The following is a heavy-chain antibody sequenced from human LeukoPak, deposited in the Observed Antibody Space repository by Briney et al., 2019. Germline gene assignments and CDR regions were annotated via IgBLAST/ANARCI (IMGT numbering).Heavy chain of an antibody. V-gene: IGHV1-3*01. Sequence: ASVKVSCKASGYTFTSYAMHWVRQAPGQRLEWMGWINAGNGNTKYSQKFQGRVTITRDTSASTAYMELSSLRSEDTAVYYCARKRDYYHGPAPFDPWGQGTLVTVSS. CDR2: INAGNGNT. J-gene: IGHJ5*02. CDR1: GYTFTSYA. D-gene: IGHD3-10*01. CDR3: ARKRDYYHGPAPFDP.